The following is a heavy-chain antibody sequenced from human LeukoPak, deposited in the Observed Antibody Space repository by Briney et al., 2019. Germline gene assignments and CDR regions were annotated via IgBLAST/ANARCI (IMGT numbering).Heavy chain of an antibody. CDR3: ARGFPPGSGSRGSHAFDV. D-gene: IGHD6-19*01. J-gene: IGHJ3*01. V-gene: IGHV4-34*01. CDR2: INYGGST. Sequence: SDTLSLTCAVSEMSFSAYYWNWIRQSPGKGLEWIGEINYGGSTKYTPSLEGRGTILIDTSKNQFSLKLTSVTAAYTAVYYCARGFPPGSGSRGSHAFDVWGQGTMVTVSS. CDR1: EMSFSAYY.